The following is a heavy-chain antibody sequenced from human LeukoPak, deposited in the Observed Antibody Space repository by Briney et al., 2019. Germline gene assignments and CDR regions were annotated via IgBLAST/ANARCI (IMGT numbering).Heavy chain of an antibody. Sequence: SETLSLTCAVYGGSFSGYYWSWIRQPPGKGLEWIGEINHSGSTNYNPSLKSRVTISVDTSKNQFSLKLSSVTAADTAVYYYARGGTRDYVWGSYINWGQGTLVTVSS. D-gene: IGHD3-16*01. CDR1: GGSFSGYY. CDR3: ARGGTRDYVWGSYIN. V-gene: IGHV4-34*01. J-gene: IGHJ4*02. CDR2: INHSGST.